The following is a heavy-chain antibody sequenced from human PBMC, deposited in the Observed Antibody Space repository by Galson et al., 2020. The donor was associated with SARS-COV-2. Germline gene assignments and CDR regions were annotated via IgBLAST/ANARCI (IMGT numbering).Heavy chain of an antibody. CDR3: ARATGYSGYDYFDY. D-gene: IGHD5-12*01. J-gene: IGHJ4*02. CDR1: GFTVSSNY. Sequence: GGSLRLSCGASGFTVSSNYMSWVRQAPGKGLEWVSVIYSGGSTYYADSVKGRFTISRDNSKNTLYLQMNSLRAEDTAVYYCARATGYSGYDYFDYWGQGTLVTVSS. CDR2: IYSGGST. V-gene: IGHV3-53*01.